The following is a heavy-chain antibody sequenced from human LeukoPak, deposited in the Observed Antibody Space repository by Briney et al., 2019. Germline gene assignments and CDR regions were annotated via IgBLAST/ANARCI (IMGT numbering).Heavy chain of an antibody. CDR3: ATTYVVVTSVHDAFHI. D-gene: IGHD2-21*02. CDR1: GFTFSKYW. Sequence: GGSLRLSCAASGFTFSKYWMSWVRQAPGKGLEWVAKIKQDGSEKDYVASVKGRFTISRDNAKNSLYLQMSSLRDEDTAVYYCATTYVVVTSVHDAFHIWGQGTLVTVSS. J-gene: IGHJ3*02. CDR2: IKQDGSEK. V-gene: IGHV3-7*01.